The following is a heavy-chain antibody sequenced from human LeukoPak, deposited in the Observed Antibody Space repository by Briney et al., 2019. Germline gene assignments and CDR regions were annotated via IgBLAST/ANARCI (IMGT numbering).Heavy chain of an antibody. J-gene: IGHJ4*02. Sequence: VSVKVSCKTSGYTFTSYDINWLRQATGQGPEWMGRVSPNSGDSDYAQKFQGRVTMTRDTSISTAYMELSSLTYEDTAVYYCASYNGYAKWGQGTLVTVSS. D-gene: IGHD5-12*01. CDR1: GYTFTSYD. CDR2: VSPNSGDS. CDR3: ASYNGYAK. V-gene: IGHV1-8*01.